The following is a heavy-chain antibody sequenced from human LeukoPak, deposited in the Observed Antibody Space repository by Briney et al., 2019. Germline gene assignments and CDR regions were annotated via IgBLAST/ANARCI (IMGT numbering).Heavy chain of an antibody. CDR2: IKQDGSEK. CDR3: ARAWLYEPWFDP. D-gene: IGHD5-24*01. J-gene: IGHJ5*02. V-gene: IGHV3-7*03. Sequence: GGSLRLSCAASGFTFISYWMSWFRQAPGKGREWVANIKQDGSEKYYVDSVKGRFTISRDNAKNSLYLQMNSLRAEDTAVYYCARAWLYEPWFDPWGQGTLVTVSS. CDR1: GFTFISYW.